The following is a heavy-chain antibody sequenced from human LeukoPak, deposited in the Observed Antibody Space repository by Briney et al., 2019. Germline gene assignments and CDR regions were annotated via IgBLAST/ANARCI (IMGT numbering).Heavy chain of an antibody. J-gene: IGHJ4*02. V-gene: IGHV1-24*01. CDR3: ASPYYDFWSGYPF. Sequence: ASVKVSCKVSGYTLTELSMHWVRQAPGKGLEWMGGFDPEDGETIYAQKFQGRVTITADESTSTAYMELSSLRSEDTAVYYCASPYYDFWSGYPFWGQGTLVTVSS. CDR2: FDPEDGET. D-gene: IGHD3-3*01. CDR1: GYTLTELS.